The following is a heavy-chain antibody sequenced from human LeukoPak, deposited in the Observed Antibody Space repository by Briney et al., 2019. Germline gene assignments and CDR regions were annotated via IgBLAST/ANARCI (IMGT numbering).Heavy chain of an antibody. D-gene: IGHD5-12*01. CDR2: ISRSRSYT. Sequence: PGGSLRLSCAASGFTFSDYYMSWIRQAAGKGLEWVSYISRSRSYTNYADSVKGRFTISRDNAKNLLYLQMNSLRAEDTAVYYCASAQDSGYKHFDYWGQGTLVTVSS. J-gene: IGHJ4*02. CDR3: ASAQDSGYKHFDY. V-gene: IGHV3-11*03. CDR1: GFTFSDYY.